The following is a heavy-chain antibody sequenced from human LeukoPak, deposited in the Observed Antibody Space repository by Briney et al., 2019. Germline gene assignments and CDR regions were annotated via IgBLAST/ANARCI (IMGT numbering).Heavy chain of an antibody. Sequence: ASVKVSCKASGYIFTSYGISWVRQAPGQGLEWMGWISGYNGNTKYAQKLLGRVTMTTDTSTSTAYMELTRLRSDDTAVYYCAREGDFWSGYSRLYAFDIWGQGTMVTVSS. CDR2: ISGYNGNT. CDR3: AREGDFWSGYSRLYAFDI. CDR1: GYIFTSYG. V-gene: IGHV1-18*01. D-gene: IGHD3-3*01. J-gene: IGHJ3*02.